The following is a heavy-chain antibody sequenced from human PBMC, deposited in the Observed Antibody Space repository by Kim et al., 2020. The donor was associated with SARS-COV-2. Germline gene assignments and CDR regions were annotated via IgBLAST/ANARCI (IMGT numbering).Heavy chain of an antibody. J-gene: IGHJ4*02. V-gene: IGHV2-5*02. CDR1: GFSLSTSGVG. Sequence: SGPTLVKPTQTLTLTCTFSGFSLSTSGVGVGWIRQPPGKALEWLALIYWDDDKRYSPSLKSRLTITKDTSKNQVVLTMTNMDPVDTATYYCAHRQGYGDVRGFFDYWGQGTLVTVSS. CDR3: AHRQGYGDVRGFFDY. D-gene: IGHD4-17*01. CDR2: IYWDDDK.